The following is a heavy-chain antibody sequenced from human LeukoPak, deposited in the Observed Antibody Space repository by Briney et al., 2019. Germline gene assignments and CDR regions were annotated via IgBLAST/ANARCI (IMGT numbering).Heavy chain of an antibody. J-gene: IGHJ4*02. V-gene: IGHV4-34*01. CDR3: ARAYCSSTSCYYGYFDY. CDR1: GGSFSGYY. CDR2: INHSGST. D-gene: IGHD2-2*01. Sequence: PSETLSLTCSVYGGSFSGYYWSWIRQPPGKGLDWIGEINHSGSTNYNPSLKSRVTISVDTSKNQFSLKLSSVTAADTAVYYCARAYCSSTSCYYGYFDYWGQGTLVTVSS.